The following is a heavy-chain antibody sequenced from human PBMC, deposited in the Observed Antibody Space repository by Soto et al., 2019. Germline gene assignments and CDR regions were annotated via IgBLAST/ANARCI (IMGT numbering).Heavy chain of an antibody. CDR3: AKEPYSDCLSAYSCFDY. D-gene: IGHD3-3*01. V-gene: IGHV3-23*01. Sequence: EVQLLESGGGLVQPGGSLRLSCAASGFTFGSHAMIWVRQAPGKGLEWVSAISGSGGSAYYADSVKGRFTISRDNSINTLCMQMNSLRAEDTALYDCAKEPYSDCLSAYSCFDYWGQGNLVTVSS. CDR1: GFTFGSHA. J-gene: IGHJ4*02. CDR2: ISGSGGSA.